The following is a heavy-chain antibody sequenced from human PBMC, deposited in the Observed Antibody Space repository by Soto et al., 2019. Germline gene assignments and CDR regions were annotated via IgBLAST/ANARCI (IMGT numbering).Heavy chain of an antibody. CDR3: ARDQWMVPRGGYD. CDR2: ISGYNGDT. D-gene: IGHD6-19*01. J-gene: IGHJ4*02. V-gene: IGHV1-18*01. Sequence: QIHLVQSGPEVKKPGASVKVSCKASGYKFTSYGITWVRQAPGQGLEWMGWISGYNGDTKFGQKVQGRVTLTTDTSTSTAYMELRSLRSDDTAVYYCARDQWMVPRGGYDWGQGNLVTVSS. CDR1: GYKFTSYG.